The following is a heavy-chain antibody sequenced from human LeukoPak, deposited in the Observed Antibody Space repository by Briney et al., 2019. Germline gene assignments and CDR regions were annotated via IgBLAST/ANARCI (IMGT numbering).Heavy chain of an antibody. J-gene: IGHJ5*02. D-gene: IGHD3-9*01. CDR3: AAVRYYDILTGYT. CDR1: GFTFTSSA. Sequence: GTSVKVSCKASGFTFTSSAVQWVRQARGQRLEWIGWIVVGSGNTNYAQKFQERVTITRDMSTSTAYMELSSLRSEDTAVYDCAAVRYYDILTGYTWGQGTLVTASS. V-gene: IGHV1-58*01. CDR2: IVVGSGNT.